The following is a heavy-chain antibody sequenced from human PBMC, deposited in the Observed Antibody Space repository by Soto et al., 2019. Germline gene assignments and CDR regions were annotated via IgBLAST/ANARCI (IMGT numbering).Heavy chain of an antibody. Sequence: WESLKIACNPSAYSFTSYWISWVRQMPGKGLECMGRIDPSDSYSNYDPSFQGHVTISADKSISTAYRQWSSLKASDTAMYYCATSSSSSYYYYYGMGIWRKGSTGTV. CDR3: ATSSSSSYYYYYGMGI. CDR2: IDPSDSYS. D-gene: IGHD6-13*01. CDR1: AYSFTSYW. J-gene: IGHJ6*04. V-gene: IGHV5-10-1*01.